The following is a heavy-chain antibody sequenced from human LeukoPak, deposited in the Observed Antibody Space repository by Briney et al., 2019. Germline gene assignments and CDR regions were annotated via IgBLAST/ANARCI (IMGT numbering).Heavy chain of an antibody. CDR2: INHSGST. Sequence: SETLSLTCGVSGGSITTTNYWSWIRQPPGKGLEWIGEINHSGSTNYNPSLKSRVTISVDTSKNQFSLKLSSVTAADTAVYYCASPGRAPLIWGQGTMVTVSS. CDR1: GGSITTTNY. CDR3: ASPGRAPLI. J-gene: IGHJ3*02. V-gene: IGHV4/OR15-8*01. D-gene: IGHD2-15*01.